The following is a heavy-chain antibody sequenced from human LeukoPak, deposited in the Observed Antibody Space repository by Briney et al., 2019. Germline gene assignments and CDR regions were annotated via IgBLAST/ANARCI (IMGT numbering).Heavy chain of an antibody. V-gene: IGHV3-23*01. CDR3: AKFHDYSYSFDS. Sequence: QAGGSLRLSCAASGFAFSSYWMSWVRQAPGKGLEWVSTISGSGTSTYYADSVKGRFTISRDNSKNTLYLQMNSLRAEDTAVLYCAKFHDYSYSFDSWGQGTLVTVSS. CDR1: GFAFSSYW. CDR2: ISGSGTST. J-gene: IGHJ4*02. D-gene: IGHD2-21*01.